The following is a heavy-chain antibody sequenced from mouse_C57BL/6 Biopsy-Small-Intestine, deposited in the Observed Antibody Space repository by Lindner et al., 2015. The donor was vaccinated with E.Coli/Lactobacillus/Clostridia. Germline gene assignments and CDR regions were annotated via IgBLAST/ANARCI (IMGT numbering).Heavy chain of an antibody. D-gene: IGHD1-1*01. V-gene: IGHV1-26*01. CDR2: INPNSGGT. CDR3: ASTLDYCSSTNCYPYAFDM. J-gene: IGHJ3*02. CDR1: GNTFTDYY. Sequence: SVKVSCKASGNTFTDYYMNWVRQAPGQGLEWMGWINPNSGGTNFAQKFQGRVTMTRDTSISTAYMELSRLRSDDTAVYYCASTLDYCSSTNCYPYAFDMWGQGAMVTVSS.